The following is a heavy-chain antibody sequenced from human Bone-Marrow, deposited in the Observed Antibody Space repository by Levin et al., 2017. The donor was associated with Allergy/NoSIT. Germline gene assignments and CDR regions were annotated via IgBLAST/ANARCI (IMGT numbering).Heavy chain of an antibody. CDR1: QFNFSTFG. D-gene: IGHD2/OR15-2a*01. CDR3: ARAKGQLFYGDWFDL. CDR2: ISFDGKID. Sequence: GESLKISCAASQFNFSTFGIHWVRQAPGKGLEWVTFISFDGKIDFFSGSVKGRFSVSRDIPKNTVDLEMKNLVPEDTGVYYCARAKGQLFYGDWFDLWGQGTVVAVSS. V-gene: IGHV3-30*03. J-gene: IGHJ5*02.